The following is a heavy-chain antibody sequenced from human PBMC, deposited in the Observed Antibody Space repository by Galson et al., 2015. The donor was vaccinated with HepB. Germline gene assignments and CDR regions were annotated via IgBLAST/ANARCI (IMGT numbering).Heavy chain of an antibody. CDR2: IWYDGSNK. CDR1: GFTFSSYG. J-gene: IGHJ6*02. CDR3: ARDSVTTGDHYYYYGMDV. V-gene: IGHV3-33*08. D-gene: IGHD4-17*01. Sequence: SLRLSCAASGFTFSSYGMHWVRQAPGKGLEWVAVIWYDGSNKYYADSVKGRFTISRDNSKNTLYLQMNSLRAEDTAVYYCARDSVTTGDHYYYYGMDVWGQGTTVTVSS.